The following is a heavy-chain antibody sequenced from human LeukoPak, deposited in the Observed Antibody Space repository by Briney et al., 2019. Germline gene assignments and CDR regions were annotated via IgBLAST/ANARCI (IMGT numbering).Heavy chain of an antibody. V-gene: IGHV4-4*07. CDR1: GGSISGYT. D-gene: IGHD1-26*01. Sequence: SETLSLACTVSGGSISGYTWSWIRQPAGKGLEWIGRIYASGSTNYNPSLQGRVTMSVDTSRGQFFLMVHSVTAADTAVYYCARGVVGATAFAYWGQGTVVTASS. CDR3: ARGVVGATAFAY. J-gene: IGHJ4*02. CDR2: IYASGST.